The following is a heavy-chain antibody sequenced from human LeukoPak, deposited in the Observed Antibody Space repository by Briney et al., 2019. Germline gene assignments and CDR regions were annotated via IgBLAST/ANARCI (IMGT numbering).Heavy chain of an antibody. J-gene: IGHJ5*02. D-gene: IGHD2-15*01. V-gene: IGHV4-38-2*02. CDR1: DYSISSGYGYY. Sequence: SETLSLTCTVSDYSISSGYGYYWGWIRQPPGKGLEWIGNIYHSGITYYNHFNSSLKSRVTISVDTSKNQFSLKLSSVTAADTAVYYCARALGYCSGGSCSLLGNNWFDPWGQGTLVTVSS. CDR3: ARALGYCSGGSCSLLGNNWFDP. CDR2: IYHSGIT.